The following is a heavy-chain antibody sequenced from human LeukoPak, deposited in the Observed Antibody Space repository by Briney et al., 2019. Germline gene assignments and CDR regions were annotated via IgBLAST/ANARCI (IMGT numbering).Heavy chain of an antibody. Sequence: SETLSLTCTVSGYSISSGYYWGWIRQPPGKGLEWIGSIYHSGSTYYNPSLKSRVTISVDTSKNQFSLKLSSVSAAHTAVYYCARTDSGSYRQPFDYWGQGTLVTVSS. CDR3: ARTDSGSYRQPFDY. D-gene: IGHD1-26*01. J-gene: IGHJ4*02. CDR2: IYHSGST. V-gene: IGHV4-38-2*02. CDR1: GYSISSGYY.